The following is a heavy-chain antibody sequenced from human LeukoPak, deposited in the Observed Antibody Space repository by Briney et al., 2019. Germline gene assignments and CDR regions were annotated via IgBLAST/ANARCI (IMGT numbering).Heavy chain of an antibody. V-gene: IGHV4-34*01. J-gene: IGHJ6*02. CDR1: GGSFSGYF. D-gene: IGHD4-17*01. Sequence: PSETLSLTCAVHGGSFSGYFWSWIRQPPGKGLGWIGEINHSGSTNYNPSLKSRVTISVDTSKNQFSLKLSSVTAADTAVYYCARGRRGNTVTNARPDYYYGMDVWGQGTTVTVSS. CDR2: INHSGST. CDR3: ARGRRGNTVTNARPDYYYGMDV.